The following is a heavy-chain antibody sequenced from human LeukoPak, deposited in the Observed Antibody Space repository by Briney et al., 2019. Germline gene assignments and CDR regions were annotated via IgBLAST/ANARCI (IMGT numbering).Heavy chain of an antibody. V-gene: IGHV4-61*02. J-gene: IGHJ3*02. CDR2: IYTSGST. D-gene: IGHD3-10*01. Sequence: PSETLSLTCTVSGGSISSGSYYWSWIRQPAGKGLEWIGRIYTSGSTNYNPSLKSRVTISVDTSKNQFSLKLSSVTAADPAVYYCAREVDYYGREYLGAFDIWGQGTMVTVSS. CDR1: GGSISSGSYY. CDR3: AREVDYYGREYLGAFDI.